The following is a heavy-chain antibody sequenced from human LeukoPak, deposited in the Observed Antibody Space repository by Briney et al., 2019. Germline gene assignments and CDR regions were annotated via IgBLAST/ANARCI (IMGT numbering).Heavy chain of an antibody. CDR2: IKSKTDGGTT. Sequence: GGSLRLSCAASGFTFSNAWMSWVRQAPGKGLEWVGRIKSKTDGGTTDYAAPVKGRFTISRDDSKNTLYLQMNSLKTEDTAVYYCTTDNWNYVPSYYYYMDVWGKGTTVTVSS. D-gene: IGHD1-7*01. CDR3: TTDNWNYVPSYYYYMDV. V-gene: IGHV3-15*01. J-gene: IGHJ6*03. CDR1: GFTFSNAW.